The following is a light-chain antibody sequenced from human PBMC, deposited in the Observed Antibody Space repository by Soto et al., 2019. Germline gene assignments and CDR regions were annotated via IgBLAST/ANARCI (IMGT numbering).Light chain of an antibody. J-gene: IGLJ1*01. Sequence: QSALTQPASVSGSPGQSITISCTGTSRDVGGCNYVSWYQHHPRKAPTLMISGVSNRPSEVSNRFSVSKPGNTASLTISGLKAEDEADYYCCSYRNPDAHVFGTGSKLTVL. CDR3: CSYRNPDAHV. CDR2: GVS. CDR1: SRDVGGCNY. V-gene: IGLV2-14*01.